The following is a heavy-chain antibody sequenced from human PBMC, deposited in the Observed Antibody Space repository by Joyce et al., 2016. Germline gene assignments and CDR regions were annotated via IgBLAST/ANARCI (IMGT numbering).Heavy chain of an antibody. J-gene: IGHJ4*02. CDR1: GFSFSGYY. V-gene: IGHV1-2*02. CDR2: INPDRGDT. Sequence: QVQLVQSGAEVKNPGASGKVSCKASGFSFSGYYIHWVRQAPGQGLEWMGWINPDRGDTIYAQKFQGRVTMTRDTSISTVYLELGRLTSDDTALYYCAREYGGTFYFDYWGQVTLVTVSS. D-gene: IGHD4-23*01. CDR3: AREYGGTFYFDY.